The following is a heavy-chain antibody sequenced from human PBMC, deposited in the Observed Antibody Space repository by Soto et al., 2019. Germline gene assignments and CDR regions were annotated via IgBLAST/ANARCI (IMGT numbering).Heavy chain of an antibody. J-gene: IGHJ6*01. CDR3: AKVIAAAGNYYYYGMDV. D-gene: IGHD6-13*01. CDR2: ISYDGSNK. Sequence: SLRLSCAASGFTFSSYGMHWVRQAPGKGLEWVAVISYDGSNKYYADSVKGRFTISRDNSKNTLYLQMNSLRAEDTAVYYCAKVIAAAGNYYYYGMDVXGQGTTVTVSS. CDR1: GFTFSSYG. V-gene: IGHV3-30*18.